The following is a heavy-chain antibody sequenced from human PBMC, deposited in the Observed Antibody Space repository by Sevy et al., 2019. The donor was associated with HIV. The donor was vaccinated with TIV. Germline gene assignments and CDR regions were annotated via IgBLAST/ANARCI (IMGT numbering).Heavy chain of an antibody. V-gene: IGHV3-33*06. CDR2: IWYDGSYE. CDR1: GFTFSNYG. CDR3: AKTFAIFGVLMSPDLDP. D-gene: IGHD3-3*01. Sequence: GGSLRLSCAASGFTFSNYGMHWVRQAPGKGLEWVAVIWYDGSYEYYADSVKGRFTISRDNAKSTLYLQMNRLRAEDTAVYYCAKTFAIFGVLMSPDLDPWGQGTLVTVSS. J-gene: IGHJ5*02.